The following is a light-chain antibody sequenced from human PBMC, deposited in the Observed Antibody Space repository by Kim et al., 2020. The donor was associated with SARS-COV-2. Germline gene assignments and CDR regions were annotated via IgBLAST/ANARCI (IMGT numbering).Light chain of an antibody. J-gene: IGKJ2*01. CDR3: QEYYSTPPT. V-gene: IGKV4-1*01. CDR1: QSVLYSTNNKNY. CDR2: WAS. Sequence: RATNNCKSSQSVLYSTNNKNYLPCSHQKPGQPPKRLIYWASTRESGVPDRFSGRGSGTDFTLTISSLQAEDVAVYYCQEYYSTPPTFGQGTKLEIK.